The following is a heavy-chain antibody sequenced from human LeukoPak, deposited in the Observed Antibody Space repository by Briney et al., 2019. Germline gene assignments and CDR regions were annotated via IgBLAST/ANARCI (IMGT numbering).Heavy chain of an antibody. CDR2: IIPIFGTA. CDR1: GGTFSSYA. CDR3: AKDGLGVPAAIDSFDI. D-gene: IGHD2-2*01. V-gene: IGHV1-69*13. Sequence: ASVKVSCTASGGTFSSYAISWVRQAPGQGLEWMGEIIPIFGTANYAQKFQGRVTITADESTSTAYMELSSLRAEDTAVYYCAKDGLGVPAAIDSFDIWGQGTMVTVSS. J-gene: IGHJ3*02.